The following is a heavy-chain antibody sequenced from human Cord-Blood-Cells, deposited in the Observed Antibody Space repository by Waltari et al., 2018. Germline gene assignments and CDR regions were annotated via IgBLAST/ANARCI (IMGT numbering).Heavy chain of an antibody. D-gene: IGHD6-6*01. J-gene: IGHJ3*02. V-gene: IGHV1-69*01. CDR2: VIPTLGTA. CDR3: ARDGEVIGSSWAFDI. CDR1: EGTFGREA. Sequence: QVKLVVAGAEVTKPESSVQVARKASEGTFGREALSWVPTVPGQGLEWMGGVIPTLGTANYAQTFQGRVTITADESTSTAYMELSSLRSEDTAVYYCARDGEVIGSSWAFDIWGQGTMVTVSS.